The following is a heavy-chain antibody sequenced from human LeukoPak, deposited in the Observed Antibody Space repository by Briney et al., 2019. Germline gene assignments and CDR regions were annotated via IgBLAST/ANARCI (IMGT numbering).Heavy chain of an antibody. V-gene: IGHV4-4*07. CDR2: IYTTGST. J-gene: IGHJ2*01. CDR1: CGSIKNFY. CDR3: ARDRSDYGWHFDL. D-gene: IGHD6-25*01. Sequence: PSETPFPTRPGSCGSIKNFYWGWVPEPPREGPEGVGRIYTTGSTNYTPSLKSGVTMSVDTSKNQFSLKLSSVTAADTAVYYCARDRSDYGWHFDLWGRGTLVTVSS.